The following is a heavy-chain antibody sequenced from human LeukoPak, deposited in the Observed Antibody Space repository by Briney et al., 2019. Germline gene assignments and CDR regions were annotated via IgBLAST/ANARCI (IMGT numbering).Heavy chain of an antibody. CDR2: ISWNSGSI. V-gene: IGHV3-9*03. Sequence: AGGSLRLSCAASGFTFDDYAMHWVRQAPGKGLEWVSGISWNSGSIGYADSVKGRFTISRDNAKNSLYLQMNSLRAEDMALYYCAREGLDYWGQGTLVTVSS. CDR3: AREGLDY. CDR1: GFTFDDYA. J-gene: IGHJ4*02.